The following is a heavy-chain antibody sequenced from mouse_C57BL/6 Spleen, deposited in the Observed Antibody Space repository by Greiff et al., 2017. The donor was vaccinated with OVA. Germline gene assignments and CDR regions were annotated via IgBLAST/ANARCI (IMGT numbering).Heavy chain of an antibody. D-gene: IGHD1-1*01. J-gene: IGHJ3*01. CDR2: IWTGGGT. Sequence: VKLMESGPGLVAPSQSLSITCTVSGFSLTSYAISWVRQPPGKGLEWLGVIWTGGGTNYNSALKSRLSISKDNSKSQVFLKMNSLQTDDTARYYCARGGITTVVGTGLTYWGQGTLVTVSA. V-gene: IGHV2-9-1*01. CDR1: GFSLTSYA. CDR3: ARGGITTVVGTGLTY.